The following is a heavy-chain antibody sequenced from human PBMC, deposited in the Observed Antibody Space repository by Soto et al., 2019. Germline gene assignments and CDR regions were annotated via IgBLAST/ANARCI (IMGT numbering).Heavy chain of an antibody. CDR2: IYYSGST. V-gene: IGHV4-59*01. CDR1: GGSISSYY. CDR3: ASDVSSSCFYF. Sequence: PSETLSLTCTVSGGSISSYYWSWIRQPPGKGLEWIGYIYYSGSTNYNPSLKSRVTISVDASKNQFSLKLSSVTAADTAVYYCASDVSSSCFYFWGQGTLVPVSS. J-gene: IGHJ4*02. D-gene: IGHD6-13*01.